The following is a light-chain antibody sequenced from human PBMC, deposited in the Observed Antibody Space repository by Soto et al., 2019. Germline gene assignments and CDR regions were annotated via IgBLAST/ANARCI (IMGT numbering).Light chain of an antibody. V-gene: IGKV3-15*01. CDR1: QSVSSN. Sequence: EIVMTQSPATLSVSPGERATLSCRASQSVSSNLAWYQQKPGQAPKLLIYGASTRATGIPARFSGSGSGTEFILTISSLQSADFVVYYCQQYNNWSPYTFGQGTKLEIK. CDR3: QQYNNWSPYT. CDR2: GAS. J-gene: IGKJ2*01.